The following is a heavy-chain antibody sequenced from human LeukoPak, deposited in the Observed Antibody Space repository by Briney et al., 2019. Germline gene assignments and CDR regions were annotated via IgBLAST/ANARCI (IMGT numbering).Heavy chain of an antibody. V-gene: IGHV4-31*03. D-gene: IGHD6-6*01. J-gene: IGHJ6*03. Sequence: PSQTLSLTCTVSGGSISSGGYYWSWIRQHPGKGLEWIGYIYYSGSTYYNPSLKCRVTISVDTSKNQFSLKLSSVTAADTAVYYCASRASSSAYYYMDVWGKGTTVTVSS. CDR2: IYYSGST. CDR1: GGSISSGGYY. CDR3: ASRASSSAYYYMDV.